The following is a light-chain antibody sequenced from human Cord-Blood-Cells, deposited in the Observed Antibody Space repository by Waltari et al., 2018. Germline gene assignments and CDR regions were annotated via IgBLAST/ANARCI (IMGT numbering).Light chain of an antibody. CDR1: QSISSY. J-gene: IGKJ2*01. V-gene: IGKV1-39*01. CDR3: QQSYSTPYT. Sequence: DIQMTQSPSSLSASVGDRVIITCQASQSISSYLNWYQQKPGKAPKLLIYAASSLQSGVPSRFSGSGSGTDFTLTISSLQPEDFATYYCQQSYSTPYTFGQGTKLEIK. CDR2: AAS.